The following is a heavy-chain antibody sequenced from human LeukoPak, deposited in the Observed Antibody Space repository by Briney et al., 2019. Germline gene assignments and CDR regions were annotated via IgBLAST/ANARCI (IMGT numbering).Heavy chain of an antibody. V-gene: IGHV3-30-3*01. J-gene: IGHJ4*02. Sequence: GRSLRLSCAASGFTFSSYAMHWVRQAPGKGLEWVAVISYDGSNKYYADSVKGRFTISRDNSKNTLYLQMNSLRAEDTAVYYCARSDNYCDSSGYYGDYWGQGTLVTVSS. CDR2: ISYDGSNK. D-gene: IGHD3-22*01. CDR1: GFTFSSYA. CDR3: ARSDNYCDSSGYYGDY.